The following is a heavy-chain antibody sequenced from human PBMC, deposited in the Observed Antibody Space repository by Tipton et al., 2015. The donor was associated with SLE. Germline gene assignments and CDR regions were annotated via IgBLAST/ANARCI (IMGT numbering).Heavy chain of an antibody. CDR2: INHSGST. CDR1: GGSFSGYY. Sequence: TLSLTCAVYGGSFSGYYWSWIRQPPGKGLEWIGEINHSGSTNYNPSLKSRVTISVDTPKNQFSLKLSSVTAADTAVYYCATLKFFGELGIGRDYWGQGTLVTVSS. J-gene: IGHJ4*02. D-gene: IGHD3-3*01. CDR3: ATLKFFGELGIGRDY. V-gene: IGHV4-34*01.